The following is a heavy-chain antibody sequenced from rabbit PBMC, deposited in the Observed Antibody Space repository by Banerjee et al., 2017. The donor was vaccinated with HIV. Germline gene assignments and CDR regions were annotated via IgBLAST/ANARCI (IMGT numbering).Heavy chain of an antibody. J-gene: IGHJ6*01. D-gene: IGHD7-1*01. CDR2: IYGGSSSDI. CDR3: AREGANSAGFSL. V-gene: IGHV1S45*01. CDR1: RFSFSSRYW. Sequence: EESGGELVKPEGSLTLTCKASRFSFSSRYWICWVRQAPGKGLEWIACIYGGSSSDIYYASWAKGRFTISKTSSITVTLQMTGLTAADTATYFCAREGANSAGFSLWGPGTLVTVS.